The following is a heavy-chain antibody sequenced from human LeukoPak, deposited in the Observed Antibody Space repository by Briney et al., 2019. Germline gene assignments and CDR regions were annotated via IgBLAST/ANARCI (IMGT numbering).Heavy chain of an antibody. V-gene: IGHV3-66*01. J-gene: IGHJ3*02. D-gene: IGHD6-13*01. CDR3: ARDRSVAAEGAFDI. CDR1: GFTVSSNY. Sequence: GGSLRLSCAASGFTVSSNYMSWVRQAPGKGLEWVSVIYSGGSTYYADSVKGRFTISRDNSKNTLYLQMNSLRAGDTAVYYCARDRSVAAEGAFDIWGQGTMVTVSS. CDR2: IYSGGST.